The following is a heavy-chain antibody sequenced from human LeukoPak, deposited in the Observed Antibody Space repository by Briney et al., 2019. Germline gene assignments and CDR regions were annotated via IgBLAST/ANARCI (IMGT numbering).Heavy chain of an antibody. CDR3: AKDYWRGIQLWSIHFDY. CDR2: ISYDGSNK. D-gene: IGHD5-18*01. Sequence: PGGSLRLSCAASGFTFSSYGMHWVRQAPGKGLEWVAVISYDGSNKYYADSVKGRFTISRDNSKNTLYLQMNSLRAEDTAVFYCAKDYWRGIQLWSIHFDYWGQGTLVTVSS. J-gene: IGHJ4*02. V-gene: IGHV3-30*18. CDR1: GFTFSSYG.